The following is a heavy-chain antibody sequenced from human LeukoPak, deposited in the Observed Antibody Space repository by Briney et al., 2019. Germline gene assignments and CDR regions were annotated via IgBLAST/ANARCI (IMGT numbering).Heavy chain of an antibody. V-gene: IGHV4-59*05. Sequence: SETLSLTCTVSGGSISSYYWSWIRQPPGKGLEWIGSIYYSGSTYYNPSLKSRVTISVDTSKNQFSLKLSSVTAADTAVYYCARVHMGGYYHSYYYYMDVWGKGTTVTISS. CDR1: GGSISSYY. D-gene: IGHD3-3*01. CDR2: IYYSGST. CDR3: ARVHMGGYYHSYYYYMDV. J-gene: IGHJ6*03.